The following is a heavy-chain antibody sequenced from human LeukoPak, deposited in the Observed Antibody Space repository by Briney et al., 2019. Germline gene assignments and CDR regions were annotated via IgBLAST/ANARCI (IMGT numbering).Heavy chain of an antibody. CDR2: IIPIFGTA. CDR3: ARGKDGYNYYFDY. V-gene: IGHV1-69*13. CDR1: GGTFSSYA. D-gene: IGHD5-24*01. J-gene: IGHJ4*02. Sequence: SVKVSCKASGGTFSSYAISWVRQAPGQGLEWMGGIIPIFGTANYAQKFQGRVTITADESTSTAYMGLSSLRSEDTAVYYRARGKDGYNYYFDYWGQGTLVTVSS.